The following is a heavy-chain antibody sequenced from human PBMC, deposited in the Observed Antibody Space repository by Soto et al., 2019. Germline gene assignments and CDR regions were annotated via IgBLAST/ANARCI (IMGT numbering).Heavy chain of an antibody. CDR3: AKDGDYYDSSSYYYFDY. D-gene: IGHD3-22*01. J-gene: IGHJ4*02. CDR2: ILPVSAPP. V-gene: IGHV1-69*13. CDR1: AGTLNNYA. Sequence: SVKVSCKASAGTLNNYAINWVRQAPGQGLEWVGGILPVSAPPDYAQKFQGRVSITADHSTGTVYMELSRLKSDDTAVYYCAKDGDYYDSSSYYYFDYWGQGTLVTVSS.